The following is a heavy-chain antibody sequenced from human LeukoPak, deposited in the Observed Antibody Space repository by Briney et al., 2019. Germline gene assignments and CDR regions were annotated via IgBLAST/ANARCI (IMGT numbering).Heavy chain of an antibody. CDR1: GGSISSNTYY. Sequence: SETLSLTCTVPGGSISSNTYYWDWIRQPPGKGLECIGSIYYGGSTYYNPSLKSRVIISVDTSKNQFSLKLSSVTAADTAVYYCARAYYYASSAFDIWGQGTMVTVSS. CDR3: ARAYYYASSAFDI. V-gene: IGHV4-39*01. D-gene: IGHD3-22*01. J-gene: IGHJ3*02. CDR2: IYYGGST.